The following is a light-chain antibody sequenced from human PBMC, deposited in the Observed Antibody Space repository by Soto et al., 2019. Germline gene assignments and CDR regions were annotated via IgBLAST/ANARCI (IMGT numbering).Light chain of an antibody. CDR3: QRRSNSIT. J-gene: IGKJ5*01. CDR2: DAS. V-gene: IGKV3-11*01. CDR1: QSVSSY. Sequence: EIVFTQSPATLSLSPGERATLSCRASQSVSSYLAWYQQKPGQAPRLLIYDASNRATGIPARFSGSGSGTDFTLTISSLEPEDFAVYYCQRRSNSITFGQGTRLEIK.